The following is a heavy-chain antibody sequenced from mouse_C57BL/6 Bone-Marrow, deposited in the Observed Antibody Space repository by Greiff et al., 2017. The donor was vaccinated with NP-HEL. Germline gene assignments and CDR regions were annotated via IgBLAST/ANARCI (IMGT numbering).Heavy chain of an antibody. J-gene: IGHJ3*01. CDR3: ASPYYYGSRGFAY. CDR1: GYTFTSYW. D-gene: IGHD1-1*01. Sequence: QVHVKQPGAELVRPGSSVKLSCKASGYTFTSYWMDWVKQRPGQGLEWIGNIYPSDSETHYNQKFKDKATLTVDKSSSTAYMQLTSLTSEDSAVYYWASPYYYGSRGFAYWGQGTLVTVSA. V-gene: IGHV1-61*01. CDR2: IYPSDSET.